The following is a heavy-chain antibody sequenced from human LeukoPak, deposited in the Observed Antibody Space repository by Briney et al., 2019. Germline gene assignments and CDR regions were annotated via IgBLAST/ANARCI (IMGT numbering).Heavy chain of an antibody. J-gene: IGHJ4*02. D-gene: IGHD1-7*01. Sequence: GSLRLSCAASGFTFSSYWMHWVRQAPGKGLVWVSRINSDGSSTSYADSVKGRFTISRDNAKNTLYLQMNSLRAEDTAVYYCARARNYEYYFDYWGQGTLVTVSS. CDR3: ARARNYEYYFDY. V-gene: IGHV3-74*01. CDR2: INSDGSST. CDR1: GFTFSSYW.